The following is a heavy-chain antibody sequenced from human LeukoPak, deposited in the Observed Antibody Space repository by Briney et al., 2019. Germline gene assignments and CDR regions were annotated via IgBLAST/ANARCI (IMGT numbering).Heavy chain of an antibody. Sequence: GGSLRLSCAASGFTFSSYSMNWVRQAPGKGREWVSSISSSSSYIYYADSVKGRFTISRDNAKNSLYLQMNSLRAEDTAVYYCARQYSRSAPGVDVWGKGTTVTVSS. V-gene: IGHV3-21*01. CDR2: ISSSSSYI. CDR1: GFTFSSYS. CDR3: ARQYSRSAPGVDV. D-gene: IGHD6-6*01. J-gene: IGHJ6*04.